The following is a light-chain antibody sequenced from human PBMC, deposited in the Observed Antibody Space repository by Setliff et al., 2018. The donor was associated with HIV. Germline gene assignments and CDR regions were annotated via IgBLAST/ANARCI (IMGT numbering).Light chain of an antibody. V-gene: IGKV1D-12*01. CDR3: QQANNFPWT. CDR1: HDVNSC. Sequence: DIKMTQSPSSVSASVGDRVTITCRATHDVNSCLAWYKQRLGKAPNLLIYSASTLHYGVPSRFSGSGSGTNFTLTITSLQPEDAATYYCQQANNFPWTFGQGTKVDIK. J-gene: IGKJ1*01. CDR2: SAS.